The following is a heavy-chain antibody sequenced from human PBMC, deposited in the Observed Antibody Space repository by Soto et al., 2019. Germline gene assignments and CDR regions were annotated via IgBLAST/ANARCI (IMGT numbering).Heavy chain of an antibody. Sequence: SVKVSCKASGGTFSSYAISWVRQAPGQGLEWMGGIIPIFGTANYAQKFQGRVTITADESTSTAYMELSSLRSEDTAVYYCARGLGYYDSSGANGHYYYYGMDVWCQGTTVTVSS. CDR2: IIPIFGTA. CDR1: GGTFSSYA. J-gene: IGHJ6*02. D-gene: IGHD3-22*01. V-gene: IGHV1-69*13. CDR3: ARGLGYYDSSGANGHYYYYGMDV.